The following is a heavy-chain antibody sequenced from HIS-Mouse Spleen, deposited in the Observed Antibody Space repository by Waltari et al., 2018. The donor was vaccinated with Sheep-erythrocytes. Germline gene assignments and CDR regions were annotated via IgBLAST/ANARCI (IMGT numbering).Heavy chain of an antibody. Sequence: QAPGKGLEWVSSISSSSSYIYYADSVKGRFTISRDNAHNSVILQMNSLSAEDTAVYYCARVASGATMDYWGQGTLVTVSS. CDR2: ISSSSSYI. J-gene: IGHJ4*02. D-gene: IGHD1-26*01. CDR3: ARVASGATMDY. V-gene: IGHV3-21*01.